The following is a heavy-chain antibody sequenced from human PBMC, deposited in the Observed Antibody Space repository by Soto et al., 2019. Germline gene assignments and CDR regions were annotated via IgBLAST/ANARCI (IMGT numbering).Heavy chain of an antibody. Sequence: RASVKVSCKASGYSFIPYPIHWVRQAPGQGLEWMGWINIGNGNTQYSQNFQGRVTITVDTSATTIYMELSSLRSEDTAVYYCAREPLCGGKCYDNYFALWGQGTQVTVSS. D-gene: IGHD2-15*01. CDR3: AREPLCGGKCYDNYFAL. CDR2: INIGNGNT. V-gene: IGHV1-3*04. CDR1: GYSFIPYP. J-gene: IGHJ5*02.